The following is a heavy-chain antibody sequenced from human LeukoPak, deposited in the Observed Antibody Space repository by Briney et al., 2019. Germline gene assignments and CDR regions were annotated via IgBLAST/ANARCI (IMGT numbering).Heavy chain of an antibody. CDR2: ISYDGSNK. CDR1: GFTFSSYG. CDR3: AKDQYQLPDY. Sequence: GGSLRLPCAASGFTFSSYGMHWVRQAPGKGLEWVAVISYDGSNKYDADSVKGRFTISRDNSKNTLYLQMNSLRAEDTAVYYCAKDQYQLPDYWGQGTLVTVSS. D-gene: IGHD2-2*01. J-gene: IGHJ4*02. V-gene: IGHV3-30*18.